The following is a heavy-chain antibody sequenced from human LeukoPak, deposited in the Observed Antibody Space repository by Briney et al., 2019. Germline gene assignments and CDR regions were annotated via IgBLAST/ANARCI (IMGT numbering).Heavy chain of an antibody. D-gene: IGHD5-18*01. V-gene: IGHV3-43*01. Sequence: GRSLRLSCAASGFTFSSYWMSLVRQAPGKGLEWVSLISWDGGSTYYADSVKGRFTISRDNSKNSLYLQMNSLRAEDTALYYCAKPLQYSYGSGGYYFDYWGQGTLVTVSS. CDR2: ISWDGGST. J-gene: IGHJ4*02. CDR1: GFTFSSYW. CDR3: AKPLQYSYGSGGYYFDY.